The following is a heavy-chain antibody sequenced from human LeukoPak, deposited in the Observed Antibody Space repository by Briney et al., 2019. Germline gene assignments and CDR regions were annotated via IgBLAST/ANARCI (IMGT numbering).Heavy chain of an antibody. J-gene: IGHJ4*02. V-gene: IGHV3-33*01. CDR1: GFSFSTYG. D-gene: IGHD2-2*01. CDR3: ARASYCSSTSCYRFDY. Sequence: QPGRSLRLSCAASGFSFSTYGMHWVRQAPGKGLEWVAVIWNDGSNKYYEDSVKGRFTISRDNLKNTLYLQMNSLRAEDTAVYYCARASYCSSTSCYRFDYWGQGTLVTVSS. CDR2: IWNDGSNK.